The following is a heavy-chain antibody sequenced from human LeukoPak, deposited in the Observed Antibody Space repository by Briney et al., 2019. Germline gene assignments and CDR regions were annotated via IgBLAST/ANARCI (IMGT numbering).Heavy chain of an antibody. CDR2: ISYDGSNK. CDR1: GFTFSSYA. Sequence: GGSLRLSCAASGFTFSSYAMHWVRQAPGKGLEWVAVISYDGSNKYYADSVKGRFTISRDNSKNTLYLQMNSLRAEDTAVYYCARDGYCSSTSCYFDYWGQGTLVTVSS. V-gene: IGHV3-30-3*01. J-gene: IGHJ4*02. CDR3: ARDGYCSSTSCYFDY. D-gene: IGHD2-2*03.